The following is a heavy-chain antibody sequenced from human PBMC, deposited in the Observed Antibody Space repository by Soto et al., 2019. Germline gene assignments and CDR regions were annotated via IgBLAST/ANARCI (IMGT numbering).Heavy chain of an antibody. CDR3: AREYPYFDY. CDR1: AFSFSGYY. J-gene: IGHJ4*02. Sequence: PGRSLRLSCAASAFSFSGYYMSWIRHAPGKGLEWVSYISGSGSTIYYADSVKGRFTISRDNAKKSLYLQMNSLRAEDTAVYFCAREYPYFDYWGRGAMGIVSS. V-gene: IGHV3-11*01. D-gene: IGHD2-2*02. CDR2: ISGSGSTI.